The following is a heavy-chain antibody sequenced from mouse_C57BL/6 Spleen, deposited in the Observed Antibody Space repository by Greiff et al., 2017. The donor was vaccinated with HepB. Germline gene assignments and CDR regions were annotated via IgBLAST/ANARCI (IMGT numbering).Heavy chain of an antibody. CDR1: GYAFTNYL. Sequence: LQESGAELVRPGTSVKVSCKASGYAFTNYLIEWVKQRPGQGLEWIGVINPGSGGTNYNEKFKGKATLTADKSSSTAYMQLSSLTSEDSAVYFCARFDDYEAYYAMDYWGQGTSVTVSS. J-gene: IGHJ4*01. V-gene: IGHV1-54*01. D-gene: IGHD2-4*01. CDR3: ARFDDYEAYYAMDY. CDR2: INPGSGGT.